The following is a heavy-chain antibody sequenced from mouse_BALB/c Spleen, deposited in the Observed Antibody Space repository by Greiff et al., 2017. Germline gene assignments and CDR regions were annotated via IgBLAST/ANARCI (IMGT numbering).Heavy chain of an antibody. V-gene: IGHV2-6-7*01. D-gene: IGHD2-14*01. CDR3: AREPAYYRDDGDYDAMDY. CDR1: GFSLTGYG. CDR2: IWGDGST. Sequence: VQLKESGPGLVAPSQSLSITCTVSGFSLTGYGVNWVRQPPGKGLEWLGMIWGDGSTDYNSALKSRLSISKDNSKSQVFLKMNSLQTDDTARYYCAREPAYYRDDGDYDAMDYWGQGTSVTVSS. J-gene: IGHJ4*01.